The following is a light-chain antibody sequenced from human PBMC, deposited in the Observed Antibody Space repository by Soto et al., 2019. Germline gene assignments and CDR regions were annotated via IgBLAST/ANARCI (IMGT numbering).Light chain of an antibody. CDR2: EVN. CDR1: SSDVGGYKF. V-gene: IGLV2-14*01. CDR3: LSYTSANTRV. Sequence: QSALPQPASVSASPGQSITISCTGTSSDVGGYKFVSWYQHHPGKAPKLMIYEVNNRPSGVSNRFSGSKSGNTASLTISGLQPEDEADYYCLSYTSANTRVFGGGTQLTVL. J-gene: IGLJ3*02.